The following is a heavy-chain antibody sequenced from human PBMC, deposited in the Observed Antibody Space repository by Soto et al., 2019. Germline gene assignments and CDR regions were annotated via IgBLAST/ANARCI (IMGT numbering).Heavy chain of an antibody. V-gene: IGHV1-69*13. CDR1: GVTFSSYA. J-gene: IGHJ4*02. CDR3: ARDLHEQQLAY. Sequence: GASVKVSCKASGVTFSSYASCWLRQAPGQGLEWMGGIIPIFGTANYAQKFQGRVTITADESTSTAYMELSSLRSEDTAVYYCARDLHEQQLAYRGQGTLVTVSS. D-gene: IGHD6-13*01. CDR2: IIPIFGTA.